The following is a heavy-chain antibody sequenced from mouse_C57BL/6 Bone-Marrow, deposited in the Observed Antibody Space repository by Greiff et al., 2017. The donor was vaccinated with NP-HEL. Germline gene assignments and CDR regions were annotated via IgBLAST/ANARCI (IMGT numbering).Heavy chain of an antibody. CDR2: IYPRSGNT. J-gene: IGHJ2*01. V-gene: IGHV1-81*01. CDR3: ARGTDYYGSSHYYFDY. CDR1: GYTFTSYG. Sequence: QVQLQQSGAELARPGASVKLSCKASGYTFTSYGISWVKQRTGQGLEWIGEIYPRSGNTYYNEKFKGKATLTADKSSSTAYMELRSLTSEDSAVYFCARGTDYYGSSHYYFDYWGQGTTLTVSS. D-gene: IGHD1-1*01.